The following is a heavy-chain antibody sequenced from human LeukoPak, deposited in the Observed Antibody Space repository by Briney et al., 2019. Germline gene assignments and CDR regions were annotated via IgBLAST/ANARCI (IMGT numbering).Heavy chain of an antibody. CDR1: GGTFSSYA. CDR3: ARGNLTTVTSDY. D-gene: IGHD4-17*01. V-gene: IGHV1-69*01. Sequence: SVKVSCKASGGTFSSYAISWVRQAPGQGLEWMGGIIPIFGTANYAQKFQGRVTITADESTSTAYMELSSLRSEDTAVYYCARGNLTTVTSDYWGQGTLVTVSS. CDR2: IIPIFGTA. J-gene: IGHJ4*02.